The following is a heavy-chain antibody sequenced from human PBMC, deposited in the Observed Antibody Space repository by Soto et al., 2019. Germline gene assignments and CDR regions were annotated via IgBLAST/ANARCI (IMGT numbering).Heavy chain of an antibody. D-gene: IGHD3-16*01. J-gene: IGHJ4*02. Sequence: QVQLVQSGAEVKKPGASVKVSCKASGYTFTSYDINWVRQATGQGLEWMGLMNPNSGNTGYAQKFQGRVTMTRNTSISTAYMELSSLRSEDTAVDYCARVGRFVRGTFYYFHYWGQGTLVTVSS. V-gene: IGHV1-8*01. CDR1: GYTFTSYD. CDR2: MNPNSGNT. CDR3: ARVGRFVRGTFYYFHY.